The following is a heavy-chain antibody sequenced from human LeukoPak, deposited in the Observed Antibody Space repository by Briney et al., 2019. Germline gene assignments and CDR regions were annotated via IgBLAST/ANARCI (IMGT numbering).Heavy chain of an antibody. J-gene: IGHJ4*02. CDR1: GFTFTSHW. D-gene: IGHD2-8*01. V-gene: IGHV3-7*01. Sequence: PGGSLRLSCAASGFTFTSHWMSWVRQAPGKGLEWVARMNLDGSEKYYVDPVKGRFTFSRDNAKTSLYLEMNSLRAEDTAVYYCARDATYCTNGVCYTRFDYWGQGTLVTVSS. CDR3: ARDATYCTNGVCYTRFDY. CDR2: MNLDGSEK.